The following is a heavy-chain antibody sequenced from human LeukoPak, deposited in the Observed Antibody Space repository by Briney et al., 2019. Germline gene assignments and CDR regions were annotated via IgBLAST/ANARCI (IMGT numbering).Heavy chain of an antibody. CDR3: ARGKDYDFWSGYQAGFDY. V-gene: IGHV3-7*01. Sequence: GGSLRLSCAASGFTFSSYWMSWVRQAPGKGLEWVANIKQDGSEKYYVDSVKGRFTISRDNAKNSLYLQMNSLRAEDTAVYYCARGKDYDFWSGYQAGFDYWGQGTLVTVSS. CDR2: IKQDGSEK. J-gene: IGHJ4*02. CDR1: GFTFSSYW. D-gene: IGHD3-3*01.